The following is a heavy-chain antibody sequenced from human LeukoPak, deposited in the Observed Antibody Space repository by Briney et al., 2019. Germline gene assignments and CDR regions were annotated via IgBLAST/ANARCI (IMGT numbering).Heavy chain of an antibody. CDR3: ARGLVRIYYFDY. CDR1: GEFFCGCY. D-gene: IGHD3-9*01. V-gene: IGHV4-34*01. CDR2: INHSGST. J-gene: IGHJ4*02. Sequence: SETLSLTCAVYGEFFCGCYWSWIRQPPGKGREWIGEINHSGSTNYNPSFKTRVTISVDTAKNQFSLKLSAVTAADTAVYYCARGLVRIYYFDYWGQGTLVTVSS.